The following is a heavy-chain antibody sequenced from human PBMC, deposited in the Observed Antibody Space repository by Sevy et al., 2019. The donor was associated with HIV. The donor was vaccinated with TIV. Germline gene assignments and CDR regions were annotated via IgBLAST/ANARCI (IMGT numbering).Heavy chain of an antibody. Sequence: SETLSLTCTVSGGSLSSGSYYWSWIRQPPGKGLEWIGYISYIGSTNYNPSLKSRVTISVDTSNNQLSLRLPSVTTADTAVYYCVRDRIAAAGGYFDNWGQGTLVTVSS. V-gene: IGHV4-61*01. J-gene: IGHJ4*02. CDR2: ISYIGST. D-gene: IGHD6-13*01. CDR1: GGSLSSGSYY. CDR3: VRDRIAAAGGYFDN.